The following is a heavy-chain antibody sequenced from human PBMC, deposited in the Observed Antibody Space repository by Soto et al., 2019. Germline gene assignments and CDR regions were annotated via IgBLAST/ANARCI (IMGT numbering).Heavy chain of an antibody. CDR3: ARGDREDILVVVGARPGEYGTDI. Sequence: QVQLVESGGGVVQPGGSLRLSCAASGFTFRNHAMHWVRQAPGKGLECLAVIAHDGSHAFYRDSVKGRLTVSRDNSKNSLYLYMNSLRSEDTGVYYCARGDREDILVVVGARPGEYGTDIWGQGTTVIVSS. CDR1: GFTFRNHA. CDR2: IAHDGSHA. D-gene: IGHD2-15*01. V-gene: IGHV3-30-3*01. J-gene: IGHJ6*02.